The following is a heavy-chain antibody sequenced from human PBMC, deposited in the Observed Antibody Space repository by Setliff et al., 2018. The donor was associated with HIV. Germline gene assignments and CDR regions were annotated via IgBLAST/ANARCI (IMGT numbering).Heavy chain of an antibody. V-gene: IGHV4-4*02. CDR3: ASQPLQIGGATA. Sequence: SETLSLTCAVSGASINGPNWWTWVRQSPGKGLEWIGEIDASGNTNYNPSLQSRLTISVDKSGNQFFLKMNSITAADTAVYYCASQPLQIGGATAWGQGTLVTVSS. CDR2: IDASGNT. D-gene: IGHD5-12*01. J-gene: IGHJ5*02. CDR1: GASINGPNW.